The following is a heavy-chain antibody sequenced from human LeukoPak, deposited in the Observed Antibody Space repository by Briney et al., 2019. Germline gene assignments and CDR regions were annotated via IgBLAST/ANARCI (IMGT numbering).Heavy chain of an antibody. CDR1: GYTFTSYG. CDR3: ARGGPYYYDSSGYPACDY. CDR2: ISAYNGNT. V-gene: IGHV1-18*01. D-gene: IGHD3-22*01. Sequence: ASAKVSCKASGYTFTSYGISWVRQAPGRGLEWMGWISAYNGNTNYAQKLQGRVTMTTDTSTSTAYMELRSLRSDDTAVYYCARGGPYYYDSSGYPACDYWGQGTLVTVSS. J-gene: IGHJ4*02.